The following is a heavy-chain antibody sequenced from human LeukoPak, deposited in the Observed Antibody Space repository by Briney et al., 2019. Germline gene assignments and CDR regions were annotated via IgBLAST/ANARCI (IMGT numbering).Heavy chain of an antibody. V-gene: IGHV3-30-3*01. CDR3: ARDRFHSNGWYWYSDY. CDR1: GFTFSTYA. D-gene: IGHD6-19*01. Sequence: GGSLRLSCAASGFTFSTYAMHWARQAPGKGLEWVAVISYDGSNKYYADSVKGRFTISRDNSKNTLYLQMNSLRAEDTAVYYCARDRFHSNGWYWYSDYWGQGTLVTVSS. J-gene: IGHJ4*02. CDR2: ISYDGSNK.